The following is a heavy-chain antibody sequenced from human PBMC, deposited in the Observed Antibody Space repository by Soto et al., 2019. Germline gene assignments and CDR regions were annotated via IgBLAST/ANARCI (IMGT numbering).Heavy chain of an antibody. Sequence: PGESLKISCQGSGYSFTTYWIGWVRQMPGKGLEWMGIIYPGNSDIRYSPSFQGQVTISADKSISTAYLKWSGLKASDTAVYYCVKDRDSNSWPSRDVWGPGTTVTVS. CDR1: GYSFTTYW. V-gene: IGHV5-51*01. CDR2: IYPGNSDI. CDR3: VKDRDSNSWPSRDV. D-gene: IGHD3-22*01. J-gene: IGHJ6*02.